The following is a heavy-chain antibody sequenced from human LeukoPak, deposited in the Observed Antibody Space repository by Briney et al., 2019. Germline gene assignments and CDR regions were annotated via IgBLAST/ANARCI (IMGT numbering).Heavy chain of an antibody. CDR2: IKSKTDGGTT. V-gene: IGHV3-15*01. J-gene: IGHJ4*02. CDR3: TTDLVDYDFWSGYPSNYFDY. Sequence: GGSLRLSCAASGFTFSSAWMSWVRQAPGKGLEWVGRIKSKTDGGTTDYAAPVKGRFTISRDDSKNTLYLQMNSLKTEDTAVYYCTTDLVDYDFWSGYPSNYFDYWGQETLVTVSS. D-gene: IGHD3-3*01. CDR1: GFTFSSAW.